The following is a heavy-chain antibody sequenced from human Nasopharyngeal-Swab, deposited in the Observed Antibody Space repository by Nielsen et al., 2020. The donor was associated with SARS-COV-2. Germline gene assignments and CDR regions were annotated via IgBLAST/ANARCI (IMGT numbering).Heavy chain of an antibody. D-gene: IGHD6-6*01. V-gene: IGHV3-30*03. CDR1: RFTFSRWP. J-gene: IGHJ6*02. Sequence: GESLKISCVASRFTFSRWPMHWVRQAPGKGLEWVTVISSDGSDRQYVDSVKGRFTISRDNSKNTLYLQMKSLRAEDTGVYYCAGGMRESSSSPYYYYYGMDVWGQGTTVTVSS. CDR3: AGGMRESSSSPYYYYYGMDV. CDR2: ISSDGSDR.